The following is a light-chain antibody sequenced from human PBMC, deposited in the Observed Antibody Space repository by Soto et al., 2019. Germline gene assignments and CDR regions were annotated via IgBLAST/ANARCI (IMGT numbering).Light chain of an antibody. Sequence: IQVTQSPCSRSASAGGAGTITCMASQSISNYLNWYQQKPGKAPKLLIYAASTLQSGVPSRFSGSGSGTDFTLTISSLQPEDFATYYCQQSYSTPLITFGQGTQLEIK. CDR1: QSISNY. J-gene: IGKJ5*01. V-gene: IGKV1-39*01. CDR2: AAS. CDR3: QQSYSTPLIT.